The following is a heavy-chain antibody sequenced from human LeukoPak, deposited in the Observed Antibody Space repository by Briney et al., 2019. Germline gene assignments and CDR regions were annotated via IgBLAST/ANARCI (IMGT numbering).Heavy chain of an antibody. V-gene: IGHV3-53*04. CDR1: GFTVSSNF. J-gene: IGHJ4*02. CDR3: ARLYGTFLEWSPYFDY. CDR2: IYSGGST. D-gene: IGHD3-3*02. Sequence: GGSLRLSCAASGFTVSSNFMSWVRQAPGKGLEWVSVIYSGGSTYYADSVKGRFTISRHSSKNTLYLQMNSLRAEDTAVYYCARLYGTFLEWSPYFDYWGQGTLVTVSS.